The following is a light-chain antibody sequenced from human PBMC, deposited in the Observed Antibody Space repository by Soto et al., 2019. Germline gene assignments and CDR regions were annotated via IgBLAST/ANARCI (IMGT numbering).Light chain of an antibody. J-gene: IGKJ5*01. Sequence: EVVITQSPATLSVSPGDKVSLSCRANQTISNTLAWYQQKPGQAPRLLIYAASTRATGVSARFSGSGSGTDFTLTISSLQPEDFATYYCKQYDTYPLTFGQGTRLEIK. CDR1: QTISNT. V-gene: IGKV3-15*01. CDR3: KQYDTYPLT. CDR2: AAS.